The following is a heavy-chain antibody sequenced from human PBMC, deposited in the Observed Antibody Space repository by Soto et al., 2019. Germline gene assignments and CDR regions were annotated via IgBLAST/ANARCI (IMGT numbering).Heavy chain of an antibody. Sequence: ASVKVSCKASGVTFNRQDMRWVRQAPGQGLEWMGGIIPMFGTPHYAEKFQDRVTITADESTGTAYLELSSLTSEDTAVYYCATSEARDGYSFDYWGPGTLVTFSS. J-gene: IGHJ4*02. CDR2: IIPMFGTP. CDR3: ATSEARDGYSFDY. D-gene: IGHD5-12*01. CDR1: GVTFNRQD. V-gene: IGHV1-69*13.